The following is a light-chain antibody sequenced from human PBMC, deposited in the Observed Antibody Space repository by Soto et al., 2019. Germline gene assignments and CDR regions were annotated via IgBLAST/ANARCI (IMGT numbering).Light chain of an antibody. J-gene: IGKJ3*01. Sequence: EIVLTQSPGTLSLSPGERATLSCRASQSITSSYLAWYQQKPGQAPRLLIYGASSRATGIPDRFSGSGSGTDFPLTISRLEPEDFAVYYCQKYGSSSFTFGPGTKVDIK. CDR2: GAS. V-gene: IGKV3-20*01. CDR3: QKYGSSSFT. CDR1: QSITSSY.